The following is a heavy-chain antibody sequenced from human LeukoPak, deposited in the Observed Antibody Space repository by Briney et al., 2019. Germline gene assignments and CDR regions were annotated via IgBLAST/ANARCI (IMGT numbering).Heavy chain of an antibody. CDR2: ISGSGGST. CDR3: AKSGIDACGGDCYSNY. D-gene: IGHD2-21*02. CDR1: GFTFSSYA. Sequence: GGPLTLPCAPSGFTFSSYAMIWLRHAPGKGLEWGSAISGSGGSTYYADSVKGRFTISRDNSKNTLYLQMNSLGAEDTAVYYCAKSGIDACGGDCYSNYWGQGTLVTVSS. J-gene: IGHJ4*02. V-gene: IGHV3-23*01.